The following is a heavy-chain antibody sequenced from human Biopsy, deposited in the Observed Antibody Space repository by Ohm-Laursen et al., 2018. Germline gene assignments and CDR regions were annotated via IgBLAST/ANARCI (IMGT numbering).Heavy chain of an antibody. CDR2: IKNEIDGGTT. CDR3: THHYDASDDVFDI. V-gene: IGHV3-15*01. CDR1: GFTFSHAW. D-gene: IGHD3-22*01. J-gene: IGHJ3*02. Sequence: SLRLSCAASGFTFSHAWMSWVRQAPGKGLEWVGRIKNEIDGGTTDYAAPVKGRFTILRDDSKNMLFLQMDSLKTEDTAVYYCTHHYDASDDVFDIWGQGTVVTVYS.